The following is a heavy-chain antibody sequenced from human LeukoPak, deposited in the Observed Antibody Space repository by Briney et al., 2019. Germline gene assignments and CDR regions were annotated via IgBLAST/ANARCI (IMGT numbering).Heavy chain of an antibody. V-gene: IGHV1-3*01. CDR3: ATIAARPGDFDY. D-gene: IGHD6-6*01. Sequence: GASVKVSCKASGYTFTSYAMHWVRQAPGQRLEWMGWINAGNGNTKYSQNLQGRVTMTTDTSTSTAYMELRSLRSDDTAVYYCATIAARPGDFDYWGQGTLVTVSS. CDR1: GYTFTSYA. CDR2: INAGNGNT. J-gene: IGHJ4*02.